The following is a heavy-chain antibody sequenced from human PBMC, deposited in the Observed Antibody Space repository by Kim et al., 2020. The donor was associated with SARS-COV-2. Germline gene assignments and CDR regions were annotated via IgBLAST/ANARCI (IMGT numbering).Heavy chain of an antibody. Sequence: SETLSLTCAVYGGSFSGYYWSWIRQPPGKGLEWIGEINHSGSTNYNPSLKSRVTISVDTSKNQFSLKLSSVTAADTAVYYCARRRDFWSGYYRVEHFDY. CDR2: INHSGST. CDR3: ARRRDFWSGYYRVEHFDY. V-gene: IGHV4-34*01. J-gene: IGHJ4*01. CDR1: GGSFSGYY. D-gene: IGHD3-3*01.